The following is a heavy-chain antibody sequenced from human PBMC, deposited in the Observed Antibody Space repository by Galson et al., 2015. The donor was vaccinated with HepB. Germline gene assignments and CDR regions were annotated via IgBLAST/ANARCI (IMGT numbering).Heavy chain of an antibody. V-gene: IGHV1-69*13. Sequence: SVKVSCKASGGTFSSYAISWVRQAPGQGLEWMGGIIPIFGTANYAQKFQGRVTITADESTSTAYMELSSLRSEDTAVYYCARGVVRSEEYYYYYYGMDVWGQGTTVTVSS. CDR1: GGTFSSYA. J-gene: IGHJ6*02. CDR2: IIPIFGTA. D-gene: IGHD3-10*01. CDR3: ARGVVRSEEYYYYYYGMDV.